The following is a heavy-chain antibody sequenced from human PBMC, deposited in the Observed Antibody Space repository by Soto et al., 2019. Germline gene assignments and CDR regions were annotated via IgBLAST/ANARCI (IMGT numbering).Heavy chain of an antibody. J-gene: IGHJ5*02. CDR3: VRGTMREMATILRDKWFDP. CDR2: VIPIFGRS. CDR1: GGTFNKHA. Sequence: QVQLVQSGAEVKKPGSSVKVSCKASGGTFNKHAINWVRQAPGQGLEWMGGVIPIFGRSNYAQKFQGRVTITADESTRTAYMELSSLRSEDTAVYYCVRGTMREMATILRDKWFDPWGQGTLVTVSS. D-gene: IGHD5-12*01. V-gene: IGHV1-69*01.